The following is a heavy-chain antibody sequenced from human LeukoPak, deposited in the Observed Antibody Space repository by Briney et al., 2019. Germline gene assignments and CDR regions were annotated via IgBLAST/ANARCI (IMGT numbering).Heavy chain of an antibody. CDR1: GGSISSNSNY. D-gene: IGHD2-21*01. Sequence: SETLSLTCTVSGGSISSNSNYWAWIRQPPGRGLERIGSISYGGSTYYSPSLESRVTISVDTSKNQFSLRLSSVTAADTAVYYCARQALWFFDHWGQGTLVTVSS. V-gene: IGHV4-39*01. J-gene: IGHJ4*02. CDR3: ARQALWFFDH. CDR2: ISYGGST.